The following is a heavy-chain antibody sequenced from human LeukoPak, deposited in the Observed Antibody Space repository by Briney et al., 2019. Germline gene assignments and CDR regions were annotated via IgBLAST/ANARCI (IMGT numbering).Heavy chain of an antibody. D-gene: IGHD6-19*01. J-gene: IGHJ4*02. CDR2: IASSGTTK. Sequence: GGSLRLSCAVSRFPFSVYEMNWVRHAPGKGLEWVSNIASSGTTKYYADSVKGRFSISRDNAKSSLYLQMNSLRVEDTAVYYCALLAVASDFDYWGQGALVTVSS. V-gene: IGHV3-48*03. CDR3: ALLAVASDFDY. CDR1: RFPFSVYE.